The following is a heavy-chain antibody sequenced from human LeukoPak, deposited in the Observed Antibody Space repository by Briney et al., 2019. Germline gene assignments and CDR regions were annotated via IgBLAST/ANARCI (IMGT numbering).Heavy chain of an antibody. Sequence: PGRSLRLSCAASGFTFSSYWMHWVRQAPGKGLVWVSRINSDGSSTSYADSVKGRFTISRDNAKNTLYLQMNSLRAEDTAVYYCARDQGTVTTKYVYYYYMDVWGKGTTVTISS. D-gene: IGHD4-17*01. J-gene: IGHJ6*03. CDR1: GFTFSSYW. CDR3: ARDQGTVTTKYVYYYYMDV. V-gene: IGHV3-74*01. CDR2: INSDGSST.